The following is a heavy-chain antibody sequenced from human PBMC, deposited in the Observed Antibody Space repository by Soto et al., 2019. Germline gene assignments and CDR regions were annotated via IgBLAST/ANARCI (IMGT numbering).Heavy chain of an antibody. CDR2: IYHSGST. V-gene: IGHV4-4*02. Sequence: SETLSLTCAVSGGSINSRYWWSWVRQSPGKGLEWIGEIYHSGSTNYNPSLKSRVTISVDKSKNQFSLNLSSVTAADTAVYYCARETYGDYVGYFDPWGQGIQVTVSS. J-gene: IGHJ5*02. CDR1: GGSINSRYW. CDR3: ARETYGDYVGYFDP. D-gene: IGHD4-17*01.